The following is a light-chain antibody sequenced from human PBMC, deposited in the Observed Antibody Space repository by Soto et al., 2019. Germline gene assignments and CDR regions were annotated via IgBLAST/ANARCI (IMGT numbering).Light chain of an antibody. CDR3: QQRSNWPPT. J-gene: IGKJ5*01. CDR1: QSVSSY. CDR2: EAS. V-gene: IGKV3-11*01. Sequence: EIVLTQSPATLSLSPGERATPSCRASQSVSSYLAWYQQKPGQAPRLLIYEASTRATGIPARFSGSGSGTDFTLTISSLEPEDFAVYYCQQRSNWPPTFGQGTRLEIK.